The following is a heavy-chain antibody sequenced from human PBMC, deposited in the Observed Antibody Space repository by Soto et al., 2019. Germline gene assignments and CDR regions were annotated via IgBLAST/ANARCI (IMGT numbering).Heavy chain of an antibody. J-gene: IGHJ4*02. D-gene: IGHD6-19*01. V-gene: IGHV3-23*01. CDR3: AKARDQQWVRLPFDY. CDR2: FSATSENT. CDR1: GFFFSSYT. Sequence: EVQLLESGGGLVQPGGSLRLSCVGSGFFFSSYTMTWVRQAPGKGLEWVSSFSATSENTYYADSVRGRFTISRDNSENTLFLQMNSLTAEDTAMYYCAKARDQQWVRLPFDYWGQGSLVIVSS.